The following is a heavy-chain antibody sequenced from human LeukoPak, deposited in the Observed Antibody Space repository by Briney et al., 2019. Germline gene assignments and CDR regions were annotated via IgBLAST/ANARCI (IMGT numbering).Heavy chain of an antibody. D-gene: IGHD5-18*01. Sequence: SVKVSCKASGGTFSSYAISWVRQAPGQGLEWMGGIIPIFGTANYAQKFQGRVTITADESTSTAYMELSSLRSEDTAVYYCARDHADTAMVSGDPGFDYWGQGTLVTVSS. V-gene: IGHV1-69*13. CDR1: GGTFSSYA. CDR2: IIPIFGTA. CDR3: ARDHADTAMVSGDPGFDY. J-gene: IGHJ4*02.